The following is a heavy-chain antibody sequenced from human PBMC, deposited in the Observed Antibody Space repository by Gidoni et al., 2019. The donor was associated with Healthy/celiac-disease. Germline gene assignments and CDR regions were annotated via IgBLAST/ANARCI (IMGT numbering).Heavy chain of an antibody. V-gene: IGHV1-18*01. CDR3: ARDGERMSSTSLYYYYYGMDV. CDR2: ISAYNGNT. D-gene: IGHD6-13*01. J-gene: IGHJ6*02. CDR1: GYTFTSYG. Sequence: QVQLVQSGAEVKKPGASVKVSCKASGYTFTSYGISWVRQAPGQGLEWMGWISAYNGNTNYAQKLQGRVTMTTDTSTSTAYMELRSLRSDDTAVYYCARDGERMSSTSLYYYYYGMDVWGQGTTVTVSS.